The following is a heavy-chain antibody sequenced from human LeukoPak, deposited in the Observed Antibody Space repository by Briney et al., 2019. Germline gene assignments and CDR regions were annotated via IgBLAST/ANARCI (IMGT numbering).Heavy chain of an antibody. Sequence: PGGSLRLSCAASGFTFSSYAMSWVRQAPGKGLEWVSAISGGGGSTYYADSVKGRFTISRDNSKNTLYLQMNSLRAEDTAVYYCAKAAKYYYDSSGCFDYWGQGTLVTVSS. CDR3: AKAAKYYYDSSGCFDY. CDR2: ISGGGGST. J-gene: IGHJ4*02. CDR1: GFTFSSYA. D-gene: IGHD3-22*01. V-gene: IGHV3-23*01.